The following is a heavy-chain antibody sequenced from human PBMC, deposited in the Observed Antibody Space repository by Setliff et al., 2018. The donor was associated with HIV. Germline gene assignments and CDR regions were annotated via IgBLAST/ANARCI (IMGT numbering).Heavy chain of an antibody. V-gene: IGHV3-48*01. D-gene: IGHD6-13*01. CDR1: GFTFSSYS. J-gene: IGHJ4*02. Sequence: PGGSLRLSCAASGFTFSSYSMNWVRQAPGKGLEWVSYISSSSSTIYYADSVKGRFTISRDNAKNSLYLQMYSLRAEDTAAYYCARSRAAGFDYWGQGTLVTVSS. CDR3: ARSRAAGFDY. CDR2: ISSSSSTI.